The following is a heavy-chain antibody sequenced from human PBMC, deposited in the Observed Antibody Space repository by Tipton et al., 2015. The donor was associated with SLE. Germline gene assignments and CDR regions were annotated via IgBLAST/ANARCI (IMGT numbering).Heavy chain of an antibody. CDR3: AGGPVVPAAYDSYYMDV. CDR1: GYTFTGYY. Sequence: GAEVKKPGSSVKVSCKASGYTFTGYYMHWVRQATGQGLEWMGWMNPNSGNTGYAQKFQGRVTMTRNTSISTAYMELSRLRSEDTAVDYCAGGPVVPAAYDSYYMDVGGKGTTVTVSS. J-gene: IGHJ6*03. V-gene: IGHV1-8*02. CDR2: MNPNSGNT. D-gene: IGHD2-2*01.